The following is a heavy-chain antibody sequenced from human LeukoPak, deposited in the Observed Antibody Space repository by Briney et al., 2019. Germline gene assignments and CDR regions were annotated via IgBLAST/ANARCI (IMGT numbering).Heavy chain of an antibody. CDR2: IKQDGSDK. Sequence: GGSLRFSCAASGFTVSSNYMSWVRQAPGKGLEWVANIKQDGSDKNFVDSVKGRFTISRDNAKNSLYLQMNSLRAEDTAVYYCARDRRLDLDYWGQGTLVTVSS. CDR3: ARDRRLDLDY. V-gene: IGHV3-7*03. J-gene: IGHJ4*02. CDR1: GFTVSSNY. D-gene: IGHD6-19*01.